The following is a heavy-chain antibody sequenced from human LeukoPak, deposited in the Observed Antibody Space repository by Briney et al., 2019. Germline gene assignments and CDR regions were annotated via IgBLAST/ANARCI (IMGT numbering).Heavy chain of an antibody. CDR2: IYSSGST. J-gene: IGHJ4*02. V-gene: IGHV4-39*01. CDR1: GGSTSSTSYY. Sequence: SETLSLTCTVSGGSTSSTSYYWGWIRQPPGKDLEWIGSIYSSGSTYYNPSLKSRVTISVDTSKNQFSLKLSSVTAADTAVYYCARRIFGVVITYFDYWGQGTLVTVSS. CDR3: ARRIFGVVITYFDY. D-gene: IGHD3-3*01.